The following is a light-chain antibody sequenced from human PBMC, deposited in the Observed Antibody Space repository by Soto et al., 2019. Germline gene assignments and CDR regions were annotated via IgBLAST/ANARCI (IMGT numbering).Light chain of an antibody. Sequence: EVVLTQSPVTLSLSPGERATLSCRASQSFRGLLAWYQQKAGQAPRLLIYGASTRATGIPARFSGGGSGAEFTLTINSLQPEDFAVYYCHQFHTWPQTFGRGTKVDIK. V-gene: IGKV3-15*01. CDR3: HQFHTWPQT. CDR2: GAS. J-gene: IGKJ1*01. CDR1: QSFRGL.